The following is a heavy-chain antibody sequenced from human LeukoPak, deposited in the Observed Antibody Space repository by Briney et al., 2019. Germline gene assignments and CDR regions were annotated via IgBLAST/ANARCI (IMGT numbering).Heavy chain of an antibody. V-gene: IGHV1-69*13. Sequence: SVKVSCKASGGSFRIYGITWVRQAPGQRLEWMGGIIPIFGTANYAQKFQGRVTITADESTRTAYMELSSLRSEDTAVYYCASRYCSGGNCFSRDYYYYYMDVWGKGTTVTVSS. CDR1: GGSFRIYG. CDR2: IIPIFGTA. CDR3: ASRYCSGGNCFSRDYYYYYMDV. D-gene: IGHD2-15*01. J-gene: IGHJ6*03.